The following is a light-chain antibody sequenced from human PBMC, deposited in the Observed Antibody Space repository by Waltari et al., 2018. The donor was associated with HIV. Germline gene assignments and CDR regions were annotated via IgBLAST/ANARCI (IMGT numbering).Light chain of an antibody. Sequence: SYELTQPPSVSVSPGQTASITCSGDKLVSKFVSWYQQKPGQSPVLVIYQDSKRPSGIPGRCSGSNSGKTATLTTGGTEGMDEADYYGRAGDSGTEVFGGGTKLTVL. CDR3: RAGDSGTEV. V-gene: IGLV3-1*01. CDR2: QDS. J-gene: IGLJ2*01. CDR1: KLVSKF.